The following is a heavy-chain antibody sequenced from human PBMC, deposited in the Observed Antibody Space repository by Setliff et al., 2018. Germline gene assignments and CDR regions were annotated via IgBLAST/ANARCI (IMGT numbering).Heavy chain of an antibody. CDR1: GGTFSSYA. Sequence: GASVKVSCKASGGTFSSYAISWVRQAPGQGLEWMGIVNPSGGKTTLSQKFQGRVSMTADASTATVYMELHSLTSEDTAIYYCARAPWGDDYDSLYTWFDPWGQGSLVTVSS. CDR2: VNPSGGKT. V-gene: IGHV1-46*01. CDR3: ARAPWGDDYDSLYTWFDP. J-gene: IGHJ5*02. D-gene: IGHD3-22*01.